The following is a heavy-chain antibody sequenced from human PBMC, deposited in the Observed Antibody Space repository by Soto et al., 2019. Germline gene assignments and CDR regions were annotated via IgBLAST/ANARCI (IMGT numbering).Heavy chain of an antibody. V-gene: IGHV4-59*01. CDR1: APSMGSIC. CDR3: ARGYCVFSEDYDYMLGSYRPGYMDV. D-gene: IGHD3-16*02. CDR2: IYYSGST. J-gene: IGHJ6*03. Sequence: SETLSPTWILFAPSMGSICWSWIRQLPGKGREWNGSIYYSGSTNYNRSLKSRVTISVDTSKNQSSRKLSAVTAADTAVYYCARGYCVFSEDYDYMLGSYRPGYMDVGAKGTTVT.